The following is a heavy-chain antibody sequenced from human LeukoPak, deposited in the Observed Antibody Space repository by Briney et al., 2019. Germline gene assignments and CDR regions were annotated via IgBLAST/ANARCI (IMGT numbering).Heavy chain of an antibody. Sequence: GGSLRLSCAASGFALSSHWMTWVRQVPGRGPEWVANVNRDGSETYYLDSVKGRFTISKDNAKNSLYLQMNSLRAEDTALYHCARNNGMDIWGQGTTVIVSS. CDR2: VNRDGSET. V-gene: IGHV3-7*03. CDR3: ARNNGMDI. J-gene: IGHJ6*02. CDR1: GFALSSHW.